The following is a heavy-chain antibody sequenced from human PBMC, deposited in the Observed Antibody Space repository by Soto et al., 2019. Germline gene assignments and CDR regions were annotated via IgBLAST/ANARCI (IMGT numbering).Heavy chain of an antibody. V-gene: IGHV4-34*01. CDR1: GGSFSGYY. CDR2: INHSGST. J-gene: IGHJ4*02. Sequence: QVQLQQWGAGLLKPSETLSLTCAVYGGSFSGYYWSWIRQPPGKGLEWIGEINHSGSTNYNPSLKSRVTISVDTSKNQFSLKLSSVTAADTAVYYCARGVYRTMIVVVFDYWGQGTLVTVSS. CDR3: ARGVYRTMIVVVFDY. D-gene: IGHD3-22*01.